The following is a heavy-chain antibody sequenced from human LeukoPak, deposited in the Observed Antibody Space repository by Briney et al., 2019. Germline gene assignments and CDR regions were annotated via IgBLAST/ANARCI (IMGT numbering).Heavy chain of an antibody. CDR2: ISAYNGNI. Sequence: ASVKVSYKASGYTFTSYGISWVRQAPGQGLEWMGWISAYNGNINYAQKLQGRVTMTTDTSTSTAYMELRSLRSDDTAVYYCARDYTGGILRFLISDEYYYYYYGMDVWGQGTTVTVSS. J-gene: IGHJ6*02. CDR1: GYTFTSYG. V-gene: IGHV1-18*01. CDR3: ARDYTGGILRFLISDEYYYYYYGMDV. D-gene: IGHD3-3*01.